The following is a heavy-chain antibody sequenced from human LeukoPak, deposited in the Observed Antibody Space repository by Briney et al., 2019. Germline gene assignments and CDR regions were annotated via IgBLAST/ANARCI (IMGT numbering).Heavy chain of an antibody. CDR3: ARHRTVIVVAGTVDY. CDR1: EFTFSSYA. J-gene: IGHJ4*02. CDR2: VPYDGGNE. V-gene: IGHV3-30-3*01. D-gene: IGHD6-19*01. Sequence: GGSLRLSCTASEFTFSSYAMHWVRQAPGKGLEWVALVPYDGGNEYYADSVKGRFTISRDNSKNTLYLQMNSLRPEDTAVYYCARHRTVIVVAGTVDYWGQGTLVTVSS.